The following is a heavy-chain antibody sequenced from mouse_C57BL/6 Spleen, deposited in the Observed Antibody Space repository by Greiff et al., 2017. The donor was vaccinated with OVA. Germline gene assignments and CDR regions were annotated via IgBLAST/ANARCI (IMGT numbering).Heavy chain of an antibody. Sequence: EVQRVESGPGLVKPSQSLSLTCSVPGYSITSGYYWNWIRQFPGNKLEWMGYISYDGSNNYNPSLKNRISITRDTSKNQFFLKLNSVTTEDTATYYCAREILRWDYFDYWGQGTTLTVSS. CDR3: AREILRWDYFDY. CDR2: ISYDGSN. CDR1: GYSITSGYY. V-gene: IGHV3-6*01. J-gene: IGHJ2*01. D-gene: IGHD1-1*01.